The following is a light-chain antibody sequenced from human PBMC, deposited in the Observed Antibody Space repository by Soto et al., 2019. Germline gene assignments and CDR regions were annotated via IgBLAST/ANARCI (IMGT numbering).Light chain of an antibody. J-gene: IGKJ1*01. Sequence: DIQMTQSPTILSASVGDKVTITCRASQSISSWLAWYQQKPGKAPKLRIYDASSLESGVPSSFSGSGSGTEFTLTISSLQPDDFATYYCQKYNSYLWTFGQGTKVDIK. CDR1: QSISSW. CDR3: QKYNSYLWT. CDR2: DAS. V-gene: IGKV1-5*01.